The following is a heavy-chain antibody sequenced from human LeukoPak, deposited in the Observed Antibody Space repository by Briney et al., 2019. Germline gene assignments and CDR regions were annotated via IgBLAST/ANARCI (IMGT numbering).Heavy chain of an antibody. CDR3: ARQQDYGDYGIKSYYYYGRDV. J-gene: IGHJ6*02. CDR2: IYYNGST. CDR1: GGSISSYY. D-gene: IGHD4-17*01. V-gene: IGHV4-59*08. Sequence: KSSETLSLTCTVSGGSISSYYWNWIRQPPGKGLEWIGYIYYNGSTNYNPSLKSRVTISVDKSKNHTSLQLSSVTAAYTAVYYCARQQDYGDYGIKSYYYYGRDVWGQGTTVTVSS.